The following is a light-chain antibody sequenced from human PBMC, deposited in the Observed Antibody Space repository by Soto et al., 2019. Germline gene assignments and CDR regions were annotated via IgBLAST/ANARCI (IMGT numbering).Light chain of an antibody. V-gene: IGKV3-15*01. CDR2: GAS. Sequence: EIVMTQSPVTLSVSPGDRATLSCRASQGIKDYVAWFQQKPGQAPRLLIYGASTRATAIPARFSGSGSGTEFTLSISSLQSEDFAVYYCQQYNTWPRTFGQGTKVDIK. J-gene: IGKJ1*01. CDR3: QQYNTWPRT. CDR1: QGIKDY.